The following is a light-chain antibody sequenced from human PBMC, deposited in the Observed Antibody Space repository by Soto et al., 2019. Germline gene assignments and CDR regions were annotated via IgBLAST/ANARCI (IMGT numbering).Light chain of an antibody. CDR2: EVS. CDR1: SSDVGGYNY. Sequence: QSALTQPASVSGSPGQSITISCTGTSSDVGGYNYVSWYQQHPGKAPKLMIYEVSNRPSGVSNRFSGSKSGNTASLTISGLQAEDEADYYCCSYTSNTTGVFGGGTQLTVL. V-gene: IGLV2-14*01. CDR3: CSYTSNTTGV. J-gene: IGLJ3*02.